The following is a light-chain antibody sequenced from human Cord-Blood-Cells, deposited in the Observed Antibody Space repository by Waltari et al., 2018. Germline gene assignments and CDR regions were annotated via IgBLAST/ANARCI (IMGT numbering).Light chain of an antibody. CDR3: CSYAGSSTFVV. CDR2: EVS. V-gene: IGLV2-23*02. J-gene: IGLJ2*01. CDR1: SSDVGSYNL. Sequence: QSALPQPASVSGSPGQSITISCTGTSSDVGSYNLVSWYQQQPGKAPKLMIYEVSKRPSGVSNRFSGSKSGNTASLTISGLQAEDEADYYCCSYAGSSTFVVFGGGTKLTVL.